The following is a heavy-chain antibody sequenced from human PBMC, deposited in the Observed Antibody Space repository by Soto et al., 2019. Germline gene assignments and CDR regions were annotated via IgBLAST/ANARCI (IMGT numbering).Heavy chain of an antibody. CDR2: INHSGST. J-gene: IGHJ4*02. D-gene: IGHD6-6*01. CDR1: GGSFSCYY. CDR3: ARGRIAARPFPFDY. V-gene: IGHV4-34*01. Sequence: SETLSLTCAVYGGSFSCYYWIWIRQPPGKGLEWIGEINHSGSTNYNPSLKSRVTISVDTSKNQFSLKLSSVTAADTAVYYCARGRIAARPFPFDYWGQGTLVTVSS.